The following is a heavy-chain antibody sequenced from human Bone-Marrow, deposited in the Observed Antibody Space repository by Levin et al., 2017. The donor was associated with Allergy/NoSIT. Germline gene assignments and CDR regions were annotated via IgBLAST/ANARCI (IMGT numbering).Heavy chain of an antibody. D-gene: IGHD1-14*01. Sequence: KSSETLSLTCTVSGGSISSAGSYWNWIRQHPGKGLEWIGYIFYSGSTYYNPSLKSRVTISVDTSNNQFSLRLNSVTAADAAMYYCARERYQGRDYYYFMDVWGKGTTVTVSS. CDR2: IFYSGST. CDR3: ARERYQGRDYYYFMDV. V-gene: IGHV4-31*03. CDR1: GGSISSAGSY. J-gene: IGHJ6*03.